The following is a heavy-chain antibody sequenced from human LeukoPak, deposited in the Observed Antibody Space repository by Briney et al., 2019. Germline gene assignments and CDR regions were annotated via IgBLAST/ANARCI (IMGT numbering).Heavy chain of an antibody. J-gene: IGHJ4*02. CDR1: GGSISSGGYY. V-gene: IGHV4-31*03. CDR2: IYYSGST. CDR3: ARDYRYYDSSGYLDY. D-gene: IGHD3-22*01. Sequence: SETLSLTCTVSGGSISSGGYYWSWIRQHPGKGLEWIGYIYYSGSTYYNPSLKSRVTISVDTSKNQFSLKLSSETAADTAVYYCARDYRYYDSSGYLDYWGQGTLVTVSS.